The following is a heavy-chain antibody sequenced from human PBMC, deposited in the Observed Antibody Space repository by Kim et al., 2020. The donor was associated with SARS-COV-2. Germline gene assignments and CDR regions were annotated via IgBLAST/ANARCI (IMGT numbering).Heavy chain of an antibody. Sequence: SVKGRFTNSRDNSENTMYLQMNSLRAEDTAVYYCAKVNSLWFGEDSPFDYWGQGTLVTVSS. V-gene: IGHV3-30*02. D-gene: IGHD3-10*01. CDR3: AKVNSLWFGEDSPFDY. J-gene: IGHJ4*02.